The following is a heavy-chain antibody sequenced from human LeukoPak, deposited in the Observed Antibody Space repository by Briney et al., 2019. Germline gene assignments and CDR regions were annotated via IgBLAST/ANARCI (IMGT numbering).Heavy chain of an antibody. CDR2: IWYDGSNK. J-gene: IGHJ6*02. CDR1: GFTFSSYG. Sequence: GGSLRLSCAASGFTFSSYGMHWVRQAPGKGLEWAAVIWYDGSNKYYADSVKGRFTISRDNSKNTLYLQMNSLRAEDTAVYYCARDLSYGDPRLAYYYYGMDVWGQGTTVTVSS. CDR3: ARDLSYGDPRLAYYYYGMDV. D-gene: IGHD4-17*01. V-gene: IGHV3-33*01.